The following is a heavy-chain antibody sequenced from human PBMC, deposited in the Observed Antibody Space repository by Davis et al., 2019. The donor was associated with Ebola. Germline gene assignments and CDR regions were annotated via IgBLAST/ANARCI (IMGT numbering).Heavy chain of an antibody. V-gene: IGHV4-61*01. CDR3: ARNHILTSYYGFDY. D-gene: IGHD3-9*01. CDR2: IYYSGST. Sequence: MPSETLSLTCTVSGGSVSSGSYYWSWIRQPPGKGLEWIGYIYYSGSTNYNPSLKSRVTISVDTSKNQFSLKLSSVTAADTAVYYCARNHILTSYYGFDYWGQGTLVTVSS. CDR1: GGSVSSGSYY. J-gene: IGHJ4*02.